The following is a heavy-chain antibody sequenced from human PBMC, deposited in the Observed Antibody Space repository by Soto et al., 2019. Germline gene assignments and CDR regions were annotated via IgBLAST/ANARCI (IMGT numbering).Heavy chain of an antibody. CDR2: IYSTGST. Sequence: SETLSLTCTVSGGSIKNYYWSWIRQPAGKGLEWIGRIYSTGSTNYNASLKSRVTMSVDTSNNQFSLRLRSVTAADTAVYYCARDEYYDSNNWFDTWGQGTLVTVSS. J-gene: IGHJ5*02. CDR1: GGSIKNYY. V-gene: IGHV4-4*07. D-gene: IGHD3-22*01. CDR3: ARDEYYDSNNWFDT.